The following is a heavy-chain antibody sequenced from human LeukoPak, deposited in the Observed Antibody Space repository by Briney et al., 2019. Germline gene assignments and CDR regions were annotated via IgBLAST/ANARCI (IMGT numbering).Heavy chain of an antibody. CDR1: GGSISSYY. Sequence: SETLSLTCTVSGGSISSYYWSWIRQPPGKELEWIGYIYYSGSTNYNPSLKSRVTISVDTSKNQFSLKLSSVTAADTAVYYCARAPYIAAAGTITYYFDYWGQGTLVTVSS. V-gene: IGHV4-59*01. CDR3: ARAPYIAAAGTITYYFDY. D-gene: IGHD6-13*01. CDR2: IYYSGST. J-gene: IGHJ4*02.